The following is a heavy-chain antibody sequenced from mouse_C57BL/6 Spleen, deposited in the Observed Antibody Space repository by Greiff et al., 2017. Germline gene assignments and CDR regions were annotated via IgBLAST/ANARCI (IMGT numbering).Heavy chain of an antibody. Sequence: QVQLQQSGAELVRPGTSVKMSCKASGYTFTNYWIGWAKQRPGHGLEWIGDIYPGGGYTNYNEKFKGKATLTADKSSSTAYMQFSSLTSEDSAIYYCARGGITTVVGGYYAMDYWGQGTSVTVSS. CDR1: GYTFTNYW. V-gene: IGHV1-63*01. CDR2: IYPGGGYT. J-gene: IGHJ4*01. D-gene: IGHD1-1*01. CDR3: ARGGITTVVGGYYAMDY.